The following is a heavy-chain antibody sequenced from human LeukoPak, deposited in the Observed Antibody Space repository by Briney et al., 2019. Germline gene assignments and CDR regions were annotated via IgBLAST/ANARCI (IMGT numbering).Heavy chain of an antibody. Sequence: GASVKVSCKASGYTFTGYYMHWVRQAPGQGLEWMGIINPSGGSTSYAQKFQGRVTMTTDTSTSTAYMELRSLRSDDTAMYYCARDSHLIVVVPTGWWPPADYWGQGTLVTVSS. CDR3: ARDSHLIVVVPTGWWPPADY. V-gene: IGHV1-46*01. J-gene: IGHJ4*02. D-gene: IGHD2-2*01. CDR1: GYTFTGYY. CDR2: INPSGGST.